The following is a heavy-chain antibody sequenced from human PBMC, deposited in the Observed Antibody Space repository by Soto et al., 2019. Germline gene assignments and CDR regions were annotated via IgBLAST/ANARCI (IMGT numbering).Heavy chain of an antibody. CDR2: IIPIFGTA. V-gene: IGHV1-69*01. CDR1: GGTFSSYA. D-gene: IGHD6-13*01. J-gene: IGHJ4*02. CDR3: ARDSGGSSWYGSGYYFDY. Sequence: QVQLVQSGAEVKKPGSSVKVSCTASGGTFSSYAISWVRQAPGQGLEWMGGIIPIFGTANYAQKFQGRGTITADESTSTAYMELSSLRSEDTAVYYCARDSGGSSWYGSGYYFDYWGQGTLVTVSS.